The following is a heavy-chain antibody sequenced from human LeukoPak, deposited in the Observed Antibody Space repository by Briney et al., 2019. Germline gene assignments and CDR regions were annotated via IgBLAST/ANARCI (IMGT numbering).Heavy chain of an antibody. Sequence: PSETLSLTCAVYGGSFSGYYWSWIRQPPGKGLEWIGEINHSGSTNYNPSLKSRVTISVDTSKNQFSLKLSSVTAADTAVYYCARGLGRYDSSGPRFDYWGQGTLVTVSS. CDR3: ARGLGRYDSSGPRFDY. J-gene: IGHJ4*02. CDR2: INHSGST. D-gene: IGHD3-22*01. CDR1: GGSFSGYY. V-gene: IGHV4-34*01.